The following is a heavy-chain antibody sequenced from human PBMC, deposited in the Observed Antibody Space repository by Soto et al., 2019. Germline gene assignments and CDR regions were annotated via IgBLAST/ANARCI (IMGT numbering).Heavy chain of an antibody. D-gene: IGHD6-19*01. V-gene: IGHV1-69*13. CDR3: ARVAIAVAGIRAFDI. CDR1: GGTFSSYA. CDR2: IIPIFGTA. Sequence: SVKVSCKASGGTFSSYAISWVLQAPGQGLEWMGGIIPIFGTANYAQKFQGRVTITADESTSTAYMELSSLRSEDTAVYYCARVAIAVAGIRAFDIWGQGTMVTVSS. J-gene: IGHJ3*02.